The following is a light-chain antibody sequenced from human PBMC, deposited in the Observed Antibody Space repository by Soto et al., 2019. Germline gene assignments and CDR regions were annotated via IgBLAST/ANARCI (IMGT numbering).Light chain of an antibody. V-gene: IGLV2-8*01. J-gene: IGLJ2*01. Sequence: QSVLTQPPSASGSPGQSVTISCTGTSSDVGGSNYVSWYQQHPGKAPKLMIYEVSKRPSGVPDRFSGSKSGNTASLSVSGLQGEDEADYYCRSYAGSNNPVVFGGGTKLTVL. CDR3: RSYAGSNNPVV. CDR2: EVS. CDR1: SSDVGGSNY.